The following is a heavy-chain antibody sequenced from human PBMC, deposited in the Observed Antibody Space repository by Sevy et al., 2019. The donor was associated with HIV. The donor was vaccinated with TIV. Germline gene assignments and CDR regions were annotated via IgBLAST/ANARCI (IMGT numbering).Heavy chain of an antibody. D-gene: IGHD3-3*01. Sequence: SETLSLTCTVSGVSISTYYWSWIRQPAGKGLVWIGRIYTSGSTNYNPSLKSRVTMSVDTSKNQFSLKLSSVTAADTAVYYCARGAFWSGYYYYAMDVWGQGTTVTVSS. CDR3: ARGAFWSGYYYYAMDV. J-gene: IGHJ6*02. CDR1: GVSISTYY. CDR2: IYTSGST. V-gene: IGHV4-4*07.